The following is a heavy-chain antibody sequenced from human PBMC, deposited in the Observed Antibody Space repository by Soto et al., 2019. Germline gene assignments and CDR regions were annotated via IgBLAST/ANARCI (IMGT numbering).Heavy chain of an antibody. V-gene: IGHV3-23*04. CDR1: GFTFSSYA. J-gene: IGHJ4*02. CDR3: AKALSGRYYDSSGYNDY. D-gene: IGHD3-22*01. Sequence: VQLVESGGGVVQPGGSLRLSCAASGFTFSSYAMSWVRQAPGKGLEWVSAISGSGGSTYYADSVKGRFTISRDNSKNTLYLQMNSLRAEDTAVYYCAKALSGRYYDSSGYNDYWGQGTLVTVSS. CDR2: ISGSGGST.